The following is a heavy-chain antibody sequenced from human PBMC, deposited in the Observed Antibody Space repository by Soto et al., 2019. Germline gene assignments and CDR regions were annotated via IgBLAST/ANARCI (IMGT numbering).Heavy chain of an antibody. Sequence: PSETLSLTCTVSGGSISSYYWSWIRQPPGKGLEWIGYIYYSGSTNYNPSLKSRVTISVDTSKNQFSLKLSSVTAADTAVYYCARGYDFWSGYYWYFDYWGQGTLVTVS. CDR2: IYYSGST. CDR1: GGSISSYY. D-gene: IGHD3-3*01. CDR3: ARGYDFWSGYYWYFDY. J-gene: IGHJ4*02. V-gene: IGHV4-59*01.